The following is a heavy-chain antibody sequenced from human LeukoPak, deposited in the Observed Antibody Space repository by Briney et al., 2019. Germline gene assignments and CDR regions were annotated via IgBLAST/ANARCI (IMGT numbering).Heavy chain of an antibody. CDR2: ISSSGSTI. CDR1: GFTFSSYE. CDR3: ARVAYDHVWGSYRGAVDY. Sequence: GGSLRLSCAASGFTFSSYEMDWVRQAPGKGLEWVSYISSSGSTIYYADSVKGRFTISRDNAKNSLYLQMNSLRAEDTAVYYFARVAYDHVWGSYRGAVDYWGQGALVTVSS. V-gene: IGHV3-48*03. J-gene: IGHJ4*02. D-gene: IGHD3-16*02.